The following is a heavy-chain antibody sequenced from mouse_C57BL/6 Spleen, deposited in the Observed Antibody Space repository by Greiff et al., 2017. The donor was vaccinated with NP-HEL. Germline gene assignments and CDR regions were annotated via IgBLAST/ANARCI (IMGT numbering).Heavy chain of an antibody. CDR3: AREIYYDYDVYFDV. CDR1: GFSLTSYG. J-gene: IGHJ1*03. CDR2: IWSGGST. D-gene: IGHD2-4*01. Sequence: VMLVESGPGLVQPSQSLSITCTVSGFSLTSYGVHWVRQSPGQGLEWLGVIWSGGSTDYNAAFISRLSISKDNSKSQVFFKMNSLQADDTAIYYCAREIYYDYDVYFDVWGTGTTVTVSS. V-gene: IGHV2-2*01.